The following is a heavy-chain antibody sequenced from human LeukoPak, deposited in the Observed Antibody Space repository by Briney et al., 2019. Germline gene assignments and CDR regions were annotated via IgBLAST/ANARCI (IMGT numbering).Heavy chain of an antibody. V-gene: IGHV4-61*02. Sequence: SETLSLTCTVSGGSISSGSYYWSWIRQPAGKGLEWIGRIYTSGSTNYNPSLKSRVTISVDTSKNQFSLKLSSVTAADTAVYYCARAVVVVPAAEETLDYWGQGTLVTVSS. CDR3: ARAVVVVPAAEETLDY. CDR1: GGSISSGSYY. D-gene: IGHD2-2*01. CDR2: IYTSGST. J-gene: IGHJ4*02.